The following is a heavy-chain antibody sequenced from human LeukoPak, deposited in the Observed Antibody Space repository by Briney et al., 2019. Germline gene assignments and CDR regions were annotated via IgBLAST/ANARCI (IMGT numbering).Heavy chain of an antibody. Sequence: GGSLRLSCAASGFTFSSYGMHWVRQAPGKGLEWVAFIRYDGSNKYYADSMKGRFTISRDNSKNTLYLQMNSLRAEDTAVYYCAKNLVRYFDWSEFDYWGQGTLVTVSS. CDR1: GFTFSSYG. V-gene: IGHV3-30*02. CDR2: IRYDGSNK. D-gene: IGHD3-9*01. CDR3: AKNLVRYFDWSEFDY. J-gene: IGHJ4*02.